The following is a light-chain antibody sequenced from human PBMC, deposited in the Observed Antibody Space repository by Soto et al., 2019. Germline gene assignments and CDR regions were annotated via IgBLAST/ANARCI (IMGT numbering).Light chain of an antibody. Sequence: EIVLTQSPGTLSLSPGEGATLSCRASQSVSSSFLAWYQQKPGQAPRLLIYGASSRATGIPDRFRGCASGTDFTLTISRLEPEDFALYYCQQYGSSPWTFGQGTKVEIK. J-gene: IGKJ1*01. CDR1: QSVSSSF. V-gene: IGKV3-20*01. CDR3: QQYGSSPWT. CDR2: GAS.